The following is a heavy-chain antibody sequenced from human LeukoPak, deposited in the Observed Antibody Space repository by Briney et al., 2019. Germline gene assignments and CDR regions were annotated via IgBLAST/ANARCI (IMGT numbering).Heavy chain of an antibody. CDR1: GYTFTSYA. CDR3: ARKRGSIWGGGRDAFDI. CDR2: INAGNGNT. Sequence: ASVTVSFTASGYTFTSYAMHWVRQAPGQRLEWMGWINAGNGNTKYSQKFQGRVTITRDTSASTAYMELSSLRSEDTAVYYCARKRGSIWGGGRDAFDIWGQGTMVTVSS. D-gene: IGHD3-10*01. J-gene: IGHJ3*02. V-gene: IGHV1-3*01.